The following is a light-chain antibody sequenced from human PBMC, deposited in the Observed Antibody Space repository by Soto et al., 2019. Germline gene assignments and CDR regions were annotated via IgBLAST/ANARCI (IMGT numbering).Light chain of an antibody. J-gene: IGKJ4*01. V-gene: IGKV3-11*01. CDR3: QQRINWRST. CDR1: QSVSSN. CDR2: DAS. Sequence: EIVMTQSPATLSVSPVERATLSCRASQSVSSNLAWYQQKPGQAPRLLIYDASNRATGIPARFSGSGSGTDFTLTISSLEPEDFAVYFCQQRINWRSTFGGGTKVDIK.